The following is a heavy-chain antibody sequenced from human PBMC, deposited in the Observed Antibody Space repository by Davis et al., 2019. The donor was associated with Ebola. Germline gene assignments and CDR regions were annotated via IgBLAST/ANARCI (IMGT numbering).Heavy chain of an antibody. CDR2: LYSSGNI. CDR1: PASISSTNYY. V-gene: IGHV4-39*01. D-gene: IGHD5-24*01. Sequence: MPSETLSLTCTVSPASISSTNYYWGWIRQPPGKGLEWIGSLYSSGNIYYSPSLKSRVTMSADTSKNQFSLKLSSVTAADTAMYYCARRRDGYNYLYFDLWGRGTLVTVSS. CDR3: ARRRDGYNYLYFDL. J-gene: IGHJ2*01.